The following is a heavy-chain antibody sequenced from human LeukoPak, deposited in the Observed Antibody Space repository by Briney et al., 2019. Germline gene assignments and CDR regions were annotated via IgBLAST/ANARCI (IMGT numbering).Heavy chain of an antibody. J-gene: IGHJ4*02. CDR1: GGSISSGGYY. CDR3: ARARGPARHYYFDY. D-gene: IGHD2-15*01. CDR2: IYYSGST. Sequence: SQTLSLTCTVSGGSISSGGYYWSWIRQPPGKGLEWIGSIYYSGSTYYNPSLKSRVTISVDTSKNQFSLKLSSVTAADTAVYYCARARGPARHYYFDYWGQGTLVTVSS. V-gene: IGHV4-30-2*03.